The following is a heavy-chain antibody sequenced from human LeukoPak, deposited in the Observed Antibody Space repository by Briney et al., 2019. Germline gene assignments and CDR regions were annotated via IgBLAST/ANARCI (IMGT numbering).Heavy chain of an antibody. J-gene: IGHJ3*02. D-gene: IGHD3-16*02. Sequence: SETLSPTCAVYGGSFSGFYWSWIRQPPGKGLEWIGYIYYSGSTNYNPSLKSRVTISVDTSKNQFSLKLSSVTAADTAVYYCAREGPRLYYDYVWGSYHDAFDIWGQGTMVTVSS. CDR2: IYYSGST. CDR1: GGSFSGFY. CDR3: AREGPRLYYDYVWGSYHDAFDI. V-gene: IGHV4-59*01.